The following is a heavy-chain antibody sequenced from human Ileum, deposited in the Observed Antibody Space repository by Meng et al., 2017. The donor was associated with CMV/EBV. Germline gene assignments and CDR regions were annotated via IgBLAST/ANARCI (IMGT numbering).Heavy chain of an antibody. J-gene: IGHJ1*01. CDR3: ASGRLQFTPSALQH. V-gene: IGHV4-34*02. Sequence: VQLQPWGAGLLKPSETLSLTCAVSGEPLNGFFCSWIRQPPGRGLEWIGEVNNRGRTNYNPSLKSRLTISIDTSKRQLSLMVTSVTAADSAIYYCASGRLQFTPSALQHWGPGTLVTVSS. CDR1: GEPLNGFF. CDR2: VNNRGRT. D-gene: IGHD5-24*01.